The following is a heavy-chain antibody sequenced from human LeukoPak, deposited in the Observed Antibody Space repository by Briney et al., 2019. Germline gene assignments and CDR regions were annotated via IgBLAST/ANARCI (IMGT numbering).Heavy chain of an antibody. V-gene: IGHV7-4-1*02. Sequence: ASVKVSCKASGYTFTSYAMNWVRQAPGQGLEWMGWINTNTGNPTYAQGFTGPFVFSLDTSVSTAYLQISSLKAEDTAVYYCARNGYSSSWYPSYYYYYYMDVWGKGTTVTVSS. J-gene: IGHJ6*03. CDR2: INTNTGNP. D-gene: IGHD6-13*01. CDR1: GYTFTSYA. CDR3: ARNGYSSSWYPSYYYYYYMDV.